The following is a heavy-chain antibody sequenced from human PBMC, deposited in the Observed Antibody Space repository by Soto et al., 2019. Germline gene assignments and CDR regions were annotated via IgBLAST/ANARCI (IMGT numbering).Heavy chain of an antibody. CDR2: INHSGST. CDR1: GGSFSGYY. Sequence: QVQLQQWGAGLLKPSETLSLTCAVYGGSFSGYYWSWIRQPPGKGLEWIGEINHSGSTNYNPSLNSRVTISVDTSKNQFSLKLSSVTAADTAVYYCAGLIRYYYYGMDVWGQGTTVTVSS. V-gene: IGHV4-34*01. J-gene: IGHJ6*02. CDR3: AGLIRYYYYGMDV.